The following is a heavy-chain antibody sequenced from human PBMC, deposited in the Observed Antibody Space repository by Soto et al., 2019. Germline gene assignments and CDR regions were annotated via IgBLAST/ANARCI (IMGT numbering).Heavy chain of an antibody. J-gene: IGHJ1*01. D-gene: IGHD6-6*01. CDR3: AAYRDSKYVGSSGFCY. CDR2: VDPKDDDA. V-gene: IGHV1-69-2*01. Sequence: EVQLVQSGPELKKPGATVKITCKVSGYTFVDHYMHWVKQAPGKGLEWVGLVDPKDDDAIFAEKFQGIVILTADKSINTVSMEFLSLSSDDSADYYCAAYRDSKYVGSSGFCYWGQGTLVTVSS. CDR1: GYTFVDHY.